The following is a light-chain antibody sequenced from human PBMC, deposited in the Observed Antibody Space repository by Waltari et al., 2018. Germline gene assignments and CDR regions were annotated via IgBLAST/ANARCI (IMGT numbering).Light chain of an antibody. Sequence: SYVVTQSPSVSVAPGETARIPCGGDHIGSQSVHWYPQRPGQAPVLVISYDSDRPSGIPERFSGSNSGNTATLTISWVEAEDEADYYCLVWHSTSDHHGVFGGGTKLTVL. CDR3: LVWHSTSDHHGV. CDR1: HIGSQS. V-gene: IGLV3-21*04. J-gene: IGLJ2*01. CDR2: YDS.